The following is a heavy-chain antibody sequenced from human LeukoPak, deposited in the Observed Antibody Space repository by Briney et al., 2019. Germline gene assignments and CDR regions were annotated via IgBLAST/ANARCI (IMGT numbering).Heavy chain of an antibody. CDR1: GGSISSSSYY. V-gene: IGHV4-39*07. CDR2: IYYSGST. Sequence: SETLSLTCTVSGGSISSSSYYWGWIRQPPGKGLEWIGSIYYSGSTYYDPSLKSRVTISVDTSKNQLSLKLSSVTAADTAVYFCARSGGLWLLTYYFDYWGQGTLVTVSS. CDR3: ARSGGLWLLTYYFDY. D-gene: IGHD3-22*01. J-gene: IGHJ4*02.